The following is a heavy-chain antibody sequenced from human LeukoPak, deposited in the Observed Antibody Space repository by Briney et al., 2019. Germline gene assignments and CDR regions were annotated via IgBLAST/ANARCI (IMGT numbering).Heavy chain of an antibody. CDR1: GGSISSYY. V-gene: IGHV4-59*08. CDR2: IYYSGST. CDR3: ARHYYDSSGYYRDALDI. Sequence: SETLSLTCTVSGGSISSYYWSWIRQPPGKGLEWIGYIYYSGSTNYNPSLKSRVTISVDTSKNQFSLKLSSVTAADTAVYYCARHYYDSSGYYRDALDIWGQGTMVTVSS. J-gene: IGHJ3*02. D-gene: IGHD3-22*01.